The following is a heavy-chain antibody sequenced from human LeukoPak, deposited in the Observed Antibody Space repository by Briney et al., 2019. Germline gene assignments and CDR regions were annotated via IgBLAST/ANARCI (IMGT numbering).Heavy chain of an antibody. CDR3: ARAYDSKYYSDSTQTRNIFDY. D-gene: IGHD3-22*01. CDR1: VGIFSGYY. CDR2: INHSGST. J-gene: IGHJ4*02. Sequence: SETLSLTCAVYVGIFSGYYWSWIRQPPGKGLEWIGEINHSGSTNYNPSLKSRVTISVDTSKNQFSLQLSSVTAADTAVYYCARAYDSKYYSDSTQTRNIFDYWGQGTPVTVSS. V-gene: IGHV4-34*01.